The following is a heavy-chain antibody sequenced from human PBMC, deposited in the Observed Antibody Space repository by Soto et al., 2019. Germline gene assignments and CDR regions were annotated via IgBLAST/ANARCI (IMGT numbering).Heavy chain of an antibody. J-gene: IGHJ4*02. CDR3: AKEAKGYSSGWYGSFDY. D-gene: IGHD6-19*01. Sequence: SETLSLTCTVSSGSISSSNWWSWVRQPPGKGLEWIGEIYHGGSTNYNPSLKSRVTISLDKSKNQFSLTLSSVTAADTAIYYCAKEAKGYSSGWYGSFDYWGQGTLVTVSS. CDR1: SGSISSSNW. V-gene: IGHV4-4*02. CDR2: IYHGGST.